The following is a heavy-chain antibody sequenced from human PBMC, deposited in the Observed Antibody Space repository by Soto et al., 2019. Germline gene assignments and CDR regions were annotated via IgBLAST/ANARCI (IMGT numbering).Heavy chain of an antibody. J-gene: IGHJ5*01. CDR2: IKHDGSQK. V-gene: IGHV3-30*04. Sequence: QVELVESGGGVVQPGRSLRLSCAASGFAFSGYSMWWARQPPGKGLEWVSVIKHDGSQKYYADSVKGRFTISRDNFKNTLFLQMNSLRPEDTAVYHCARMGYGYSFGGGVDSWGRGTLVTVSS. CDR3: ARMGYGYSFGGGVDS. CDR1: GFAFSGYS. D-gene: IGHD5-18*01.